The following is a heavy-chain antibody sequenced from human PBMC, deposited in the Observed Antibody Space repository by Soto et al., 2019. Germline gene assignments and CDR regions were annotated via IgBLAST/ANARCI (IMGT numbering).Heavy chain of an antibody. V-gene: IGHV4-59*01. D-gene: IGHD4-17*01. J-gene: IGHJ3*02. CDR1: GGSISSYY. Sequence: SQTLSLTCTVSGGSISSYYWSWIRQPPGKGLEWIGYIYYSGSTNYNPSLKSRVTISVDTSKNQFSLKLSSVTAADTAVYYCARFSTTDLAFDIWGQGKMVTVSS. CDR2: IYYSGST. CDR3: ARFSTTDLAFDI.